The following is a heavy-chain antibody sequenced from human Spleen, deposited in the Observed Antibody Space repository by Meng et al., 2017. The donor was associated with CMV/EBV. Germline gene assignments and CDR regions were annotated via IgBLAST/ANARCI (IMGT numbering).Heavy chain of an antibody. J-gene: IGHJ3*02. CDR3: VSFSGDYYGSGSSVSTGDAFDI. Sequence: GESLKISCAASGFTVETHYMSWVRQAPGKGLEWVSSISSSSSYIYYADSVKGRFTISRDNAKNSLYLQMNSLRAEDTAVYYCVSFSGDYYGSGSSVSTGDAFDIWGQGTMVTVSS. V-gene: IGHV3-21*01. D-gene: IGHD3-10*01. CDR1: GFTVETHY. CDR2: ISSSSSYI.